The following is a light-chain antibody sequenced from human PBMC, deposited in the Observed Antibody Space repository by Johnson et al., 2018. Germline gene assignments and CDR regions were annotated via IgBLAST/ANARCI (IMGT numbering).Light chain of an antibody. J-gene: IGLJ1*01. CDR1: SSNIGNNY. CDR2: ENN. V-gene: IGLV1-51*02. Sequence: QSVLTQPPSVSAAPGQKVTISCSGSSSNIGNNYVSWYQQLPGTAPKLLIYENNKRPSGIPYRFSGSKSGTSATLGITGLQTGDEADYYCGTGDSSLSSGNVFRTGTKVTVL. CDR3: GTGDSSLSSGNV.